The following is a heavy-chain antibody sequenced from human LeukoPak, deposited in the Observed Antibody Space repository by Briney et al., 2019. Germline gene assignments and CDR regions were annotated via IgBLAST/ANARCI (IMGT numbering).Heavy chain of an antibody. D-gene: IGHD3-22*01. CDR1: GFTFSSYA. Sequence: PGGSLRLSCAASGFTFSSYAMSWARQAPGKGLEWVSAISGSGGSTYYADSVKGRFTISRDNSKNTLYLQMNSLRAEDTAVYYCAKDPRYYDSSGYYRYYFDYWGQGTLVTVSS. CDR2: ISGSGGST. CDR3: AKDPRYYDSSGYYRYYFDY. V-gene: IGHV3-23*01. J-gene: IGHJ4*02.